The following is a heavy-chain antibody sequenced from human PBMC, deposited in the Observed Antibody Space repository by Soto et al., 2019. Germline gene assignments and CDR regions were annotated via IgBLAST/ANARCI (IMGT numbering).Heavy chain of an antibody. CDR2: IWYDGSNK. D-gene: IGHD4-4*01. Sequence: ESGGGVVQPGRSLRLSCAASGFTFSSYGMHWVRQAPGKGLEWVAVIWYDGSNKYYADSVKGRFTISRDNSKNTLYLQMNSLRAEDTAVYYCARDETTVTTRGPYYWGQGTLVTVSS. J-gene: IGHJ4*02. CDR3: ARDETTVTTRGPYY. CDR1: GFTFSSYG. V-gene: IGHV3-33*01.